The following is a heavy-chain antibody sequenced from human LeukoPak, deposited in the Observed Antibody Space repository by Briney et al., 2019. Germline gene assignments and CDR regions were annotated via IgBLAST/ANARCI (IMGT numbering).Heavy chain of an antibody. CDR3: ARDHYYGSGSYQADY. J-gene: IGHJ4*02. Sequence: GGSLRLSCAASGFTFSSYGMHWVRQAPGKGLEWVAVIWYDGSNKYYADSVKGRFTISRDNSKNTLYLQMNSLRAEDTAVYYCARDHYYGSGSYQADYWGQGTLVTVSS. D-gene: IGHD3-10*01. CDR1: GFTFSSYG. V-gene: IGHV3-33*01. CDR2: IWYDGSNK.